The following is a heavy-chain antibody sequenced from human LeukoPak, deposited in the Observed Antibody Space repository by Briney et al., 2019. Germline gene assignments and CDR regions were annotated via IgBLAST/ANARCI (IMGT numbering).Heavy chain of an antibody. Sequence: GSLRLSCAASGFTFSSYSMNWVRQAPGKGLEWVSSISSSSSYIYYADSVKGRFTISRDNSKNTLYLQMNSLRAEDTAVYYCARDLRGYKDYWGQGTLVTVSS. CDR1: GFTFSSYS. D-gene: IGHD4-23*01. CDR2: ISSSSSYI. CDR3: ARDLRGYKDY. V-gene: IGHV3-21*04. J-gene: IGHJ4*02.